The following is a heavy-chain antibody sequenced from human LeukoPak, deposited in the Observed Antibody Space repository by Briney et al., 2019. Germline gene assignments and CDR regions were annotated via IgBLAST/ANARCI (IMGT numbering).Heavy chain of an antibody. V-gene: IGHV4-30-2*01. CDR3: ARASYDYVWGSYRSPRYYFDY. CDR2: IYHSGSV. J-gene: IGHJ4*02. Sequence: SETLTLTCAVSGGSISSGGYSWSWIRQPPGKGLEWIGYIYHSGSVYYNPSLKSRVTISVDRSKNQFSLKLSSVTAADTAVYYCARASYDYVWGSYRSPRYYFDYWGRGTLVTVSS. CDR1: GGSISSGGYS. D-gene: IGHD3-16*02.